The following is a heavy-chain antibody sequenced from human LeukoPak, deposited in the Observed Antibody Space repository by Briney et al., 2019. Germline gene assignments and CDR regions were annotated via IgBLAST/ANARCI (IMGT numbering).Heavy chain of an antibody. V-gene: IGHV4-38-2*02. CDR3: ARDGYSEYDY. CDR2: IYHSGST. CDR1: GYSISSGYY. J-gene: IGHJ4*02. D-gene: IGHD5-24*01. Sequence: SETLSLTCTVSGYSISSGYYWGWIRQPPGKGLEWIGSIYHSGSTYYNPSLKSRVTISVDTSKNQFSLKLSSVTAADTAVYYCARDGYSEYDYCGQGTLVTVSS.